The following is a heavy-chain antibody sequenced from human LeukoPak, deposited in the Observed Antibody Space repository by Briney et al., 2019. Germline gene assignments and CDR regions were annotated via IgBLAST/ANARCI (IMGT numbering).Heavy chain of an antibody. CDR3: ARHTTYYDYVWGSYRYNFAFDI. J-gene: IGHJ3*02. Sequence: SETLSLTCTVPGGSISSSSYYWGWIRQPPGKGLEWIGSIYYSGSTYYNPSLKSRVTTSVDTSKNQFSLKLSSVTAADTAVYYCARHTTYYDYVWGSYRYNFAFDIWGQGTMVTVSS. D-gene: IGHD3-16*02. V-gene: IGHV4-39*01. CDR1: GGSISSSSYY. CDR2: IYYSGST.